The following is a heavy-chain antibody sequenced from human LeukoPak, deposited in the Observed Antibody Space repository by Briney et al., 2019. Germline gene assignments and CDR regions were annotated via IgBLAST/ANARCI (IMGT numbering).Heavy chain of an antibody. J-gene: IGHJ4*02. D-gene: IGHD5-18*01. Sequence: SVKVSCKASGGTFSSYAISWVRQAPGQGLEWMGGIIPIFGTTNYAQKFQGRVTITADESMSTAYMELSSLRSEDTAVYYCARVRIQLWAYDYWGQGTLVTVSS. CDR3: ARVRIQLWAYDY. CDR1: GGTFSSYA. V-gene: IGHV1-69*13. CDR2: IIPIFGTT.